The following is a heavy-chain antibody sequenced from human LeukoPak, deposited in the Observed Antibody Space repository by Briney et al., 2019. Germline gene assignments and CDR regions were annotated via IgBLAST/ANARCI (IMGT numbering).Heavy chain of an antibody. Sequence: SETLSLTCTVSGGSISSYYWSWIRQPPGKGLEWIGYIYYSGSTNYNPSLKSRVTISVDTSKNQFSLKLSSVTAADTAVYYCARRGSTSSHSIRGWFDPWGQGTLVTVSS. CDR3: ARRGSTSSHSIRGWFDP. CDR2: IYYSGST. V-gene: IGHV4-59*08. CDR1: GGSISSYY. J-gene: IGHJ5*02. D-gene: IGHD2-2*01.